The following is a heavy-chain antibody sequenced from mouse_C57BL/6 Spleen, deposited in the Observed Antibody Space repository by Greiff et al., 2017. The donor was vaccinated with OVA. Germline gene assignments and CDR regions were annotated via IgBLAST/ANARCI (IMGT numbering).Heavy chain of an antibody. Sequence: DVHLVESGGGLVKPGGSLKLSCAASGFTFSDYGMHWVRQAPEKGLEWVAYISSGSSTIYYADTVKGRFTISRDNAKNTLFLQMTSLRSEDTAMYYCAIGYYFDYWGQGTTLTVSS. V-gene: IGHV5-17*01. J-gene: IGHJ2*01. D-gene: IGHD3-3*01. CDR2: ISSGSSTI. CDR3: AIGYYFDY. CDR1: GFTFSDYG.